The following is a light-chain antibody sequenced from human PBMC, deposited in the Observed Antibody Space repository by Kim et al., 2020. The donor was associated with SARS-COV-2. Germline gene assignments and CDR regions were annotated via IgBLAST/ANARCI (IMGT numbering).Light chain of an antibody. Sequence: AAVGDRVTITCRASQGIRNDLGWYQQKPGKAPELLIYVASSLQTGVPSRFSGSGSGTDFTLSISSLQPEDSATYYCLQDYNYPWTFGQGTKVEIK. CDR3: LQDYNYPWT. CDR2: VAS. V-gene: IGKV1-6*02. J-gene: IGKJ1*01. CDR1: QGIRND.